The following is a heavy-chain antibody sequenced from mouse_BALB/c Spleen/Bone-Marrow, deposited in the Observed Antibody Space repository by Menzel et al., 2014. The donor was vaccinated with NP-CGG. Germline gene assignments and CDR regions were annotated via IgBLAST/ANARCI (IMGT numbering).Heavy chain of an antibody. D-gene: IGHD3-1*01. V-gene: IGHV14-1*02. CDR2: ITPENGNT. J-gene: IGHJ3*01. CDR3: ARGSSGPFVY. Sequence: VHLQQPGAELVRPGALVKLSCKASGFNIKDYYIHWVNQRPEQGLEWIGWITPENGNTIYDPKFQGKARITADTSSDTAYFQLSSLTPEDTAVYYCARGSSGPFVYWGQGTLVTVSA. CDR1: GFNIKDYY.